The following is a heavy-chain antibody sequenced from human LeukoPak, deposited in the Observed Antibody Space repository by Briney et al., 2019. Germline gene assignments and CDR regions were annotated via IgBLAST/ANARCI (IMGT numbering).Heavy chain of an antibody. D-gene: IGHD6-19*01. Sequence: PGGSLRLSCAASGFTFSSYAMSWVRQAPGKGLEWVSGISGSGGSTYYADSVKGRFTISRDNSKNTLYLQMNSLRAEDTAVYYCAKDLTPHDPDSSGRWGYYFDYWGQGTLVTVSS. CDR3: AKDLTPHDPDSSGRWGYYFDY. CDR1: GFTFSSYA. CDR2: ISGSGGST. V-gene: IGHV3-23*01. J-gene: IGHJ4*02.